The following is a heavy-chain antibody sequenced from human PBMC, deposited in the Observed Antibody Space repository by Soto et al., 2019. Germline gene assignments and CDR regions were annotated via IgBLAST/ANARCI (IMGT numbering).Heavy chain of an antibody. Sequence: QVQLVQSGAEVKKPGASVKVSCKASGYTFTSYYMHWVRQAPGQGLEWMGIINPSGGSTSYAQKFQGRVTMTRDTSTSTVYMELSSLRSVDTAVYYCARQEDYYYGAGSSSRYFDYWGQGTLVTVSS. CDR1: GYTFTSYY. D-gene: IGHD3-10*01. CDR2: INPSGGST. J-gene: IGHJ4*02. V-gene: IGHV1-46*03. CDR3: ARQEDYYYGAGSSSRYFDY.